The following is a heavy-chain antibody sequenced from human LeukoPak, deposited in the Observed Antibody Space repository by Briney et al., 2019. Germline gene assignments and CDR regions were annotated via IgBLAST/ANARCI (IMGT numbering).Heavy chain of an antibody. D-gene: IGHD3-9*01. Sequence: QPGRSLRLSCAASGFTFNTYAMHWVRQAPGKGLEWVSIVWYDGINKYYEDSVKGRFTISRENSKNTLYLQMNSLRAEDTGVYYCAREKDWSLDYWGQGTLVTVSS. V-gene: IGHV3-33*01. J-gene: IGHJ4*02. CDR3: AREKDWSLDY. CDR2: VWYDGINK. CDR1: GFTFNTYA.